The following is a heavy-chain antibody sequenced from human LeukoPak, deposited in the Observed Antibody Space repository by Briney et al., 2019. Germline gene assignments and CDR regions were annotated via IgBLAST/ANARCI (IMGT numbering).Heavy chain of an antibody. CDR3: ARDGPGGSSLDY. D-gene: IGHD6-13*01. CDR1: GGSISGDY. J-gene: IGHJ4*02. CDR2: IHSSGST. V-gene: IGHV4-59*01. Sequence: SETLSLTCTVSGGSISGDYWSWIRQSPGKGLEWIAYIHSSGSTSYNPSLKSRVTISVDTSKNEFSLKLTSVNAADTAVYYCARDGPGGSSLDYWGQGILVTVSS.